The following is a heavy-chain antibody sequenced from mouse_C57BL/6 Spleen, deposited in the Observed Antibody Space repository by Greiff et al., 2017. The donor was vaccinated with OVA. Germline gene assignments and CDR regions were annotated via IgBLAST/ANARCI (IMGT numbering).Heavy chain of an antibody. D-gene: IGHD2-1*01. CDR2: IWSGGST. CDR3: ARGRGNPDY. V-gene: IGHV2-2*01. Sequence: VQLKESGPGLVQPSQSLSITCTVSGFSLTSYGVHWVRQSPGKGLEWLGVIWSGGSTDYNAAFISRLSISKDNSKSQVFFKMNSLQADDTAIYYCARGRGNPDYWGQGTTLTVSS. CDR1: GFSLTSYG. J-gene: IGHJ2*01.